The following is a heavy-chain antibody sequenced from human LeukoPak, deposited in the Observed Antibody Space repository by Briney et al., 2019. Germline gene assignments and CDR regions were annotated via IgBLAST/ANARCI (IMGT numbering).Heavy chain of an antibody. CDR3: ARGYCGSASCYPNDAFDF. D-gene: IGHD2-2*01. J-gene: IGHJ3*01. Sequence: GGSLRLSCAASGFTFSNYAMHWVRQAPGKGLEYVSAISTNGGSTHHAYSVKGRFTVSRDNSKDIVFLQMGSLRAEDMGVYFCARGYCGSASCYPNDAFDFWGQGSMVTVSS. V-gene: IGHV3-64*01. CDR2: ISTNGGST. CDR1: GFTFSNYA.